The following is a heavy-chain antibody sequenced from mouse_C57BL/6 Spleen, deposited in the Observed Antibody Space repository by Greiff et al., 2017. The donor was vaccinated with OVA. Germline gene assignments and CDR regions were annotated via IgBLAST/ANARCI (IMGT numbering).Heavy chain of an antibody. CDR1: GYTFTSYW. D-gene: IGHD3-2*02. V-gene: IGHV1-64*01. CDR3: ARQGSAWFAY. CDR2: IHPNSGST. J-gene: IGHJ3*01. Sequence: VQLQQPGAELVKPGASVKLSCKASGYTFTSYWMHWVKQRPGQGLEWIGMIHPNSGSTNYNEKFKSKATLTVDKSSSTAYMQRSSLTSEDSAVYYCARQGSAWFAYWGQGTLVTVSA.